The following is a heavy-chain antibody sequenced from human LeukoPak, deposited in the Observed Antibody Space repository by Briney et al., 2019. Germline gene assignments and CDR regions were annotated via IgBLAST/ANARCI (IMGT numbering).Heavy chain of an antibody. CDR2: IYSGGST. V-gene: IGHV3-53*04. J-gene: IGHJ4*02. CDR3: ARGASTARYFDWFEPIHFDY. D-gene: IGHD3-9*01. CDR1: GFTVSSNY. Sequence: GGSLRLSCAASGFTVSSNYMSWVRQAPGKGLEWVSVIYSGGSTYYADSVKGRFTISRHNSKNTLYLQMNSLRAEDTAVYYCARGASTARYFDWFEPIHFDYWGQGTQVTVSS.